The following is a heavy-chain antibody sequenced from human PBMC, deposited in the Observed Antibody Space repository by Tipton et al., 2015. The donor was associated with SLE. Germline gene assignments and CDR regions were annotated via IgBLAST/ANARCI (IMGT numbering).Heavy chain of an antibody. J-gene: IGHJ5*02. V-gene: IGHV4-59*01. CDR3: ARTRDYGSGNPNDNWFDP. CDR2: IYDSGST. D-gene: IGHD3-10*01. Sequence: TLSLTCTVSGGSISNYFWSWIRQPPGKGLEWIGFIYDSGSTSYNPSLNSRVTISVDTSKNQLSLNLSSVTAADTALYYCARTRDYGSGNPNDNWFDPWGQGTLVTASS. CDR1: GGSISNYF.